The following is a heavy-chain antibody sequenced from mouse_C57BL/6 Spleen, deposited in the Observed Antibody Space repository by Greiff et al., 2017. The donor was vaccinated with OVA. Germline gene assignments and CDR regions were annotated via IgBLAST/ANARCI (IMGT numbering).Heavy chain of an antibody. Sequence: QVQLKESGPELVKPGASVKISCKASGYAFSSSWMNWVKQRPGKGLEWIGRIYPGDGDTNYNGKFKGKATLTADKSSSTAYMQLSSLTSEDSAVYFCASPYSNYFYYFDYWGQGTTLTVSS. CDR2: IYPGDGDT. CDR3: ASPYSNYFYYFDY. D-gene: IGHD2-5*01. CDR1: GYAFSSSW. J-gene: IGHJ2*01. V-gene: IGHV1-82*01.